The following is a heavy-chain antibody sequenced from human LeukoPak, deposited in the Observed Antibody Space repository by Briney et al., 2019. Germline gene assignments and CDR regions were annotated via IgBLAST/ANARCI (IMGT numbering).Heavy chain of an antibody. J-gene: IGHJ4*02. CDR1: GYTFTDYY. Sequence: ASVKVFCKASGYTFTDYYIHWVRQAPGQGLEWMGWINPNSGGTNYAQKFQGRVIMTRDTSISTAYMELSRLRSDDTAVYYCARGSTSPNNLDYWGQGTLVTVSS. CDR2: INPNSGGT. V-gene: IGHV1-2*02. D-gene: IGHD2-2*01. CDR3: ARGSTSPNNLDY.